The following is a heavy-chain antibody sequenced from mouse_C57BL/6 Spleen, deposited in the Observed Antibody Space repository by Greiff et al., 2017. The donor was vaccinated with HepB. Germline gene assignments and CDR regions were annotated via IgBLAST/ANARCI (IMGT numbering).Heavy chain of an antibody. J-gene: IGHJ3*01. CDR1: GFTFSSYA. D-gene: IGHD2-3*01. Sequence: EVQGVESGGGLVKPGGSLKLSCAASGFTFSSYAMSWVRQTPEKRLEWVATISDGGSYTYYPDNVKGRFTISRDNAKNNLYLQMSHLKSEDTAMYYCARSDGYSFAYWGQGTLVTVSA. CDR3: ARSDGYSFAY. V-gene: IGHV5-4*01. CDR2: ISDGGSYT.